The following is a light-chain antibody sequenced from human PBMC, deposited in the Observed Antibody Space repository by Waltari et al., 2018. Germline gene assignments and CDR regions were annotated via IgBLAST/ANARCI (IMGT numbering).Light chain of an antibody. Sequence: SYVLTQPPSVSVAPGQTARISCDGNNIGSKNVHWYQQKPGQAPVLVVYDDGDRPSGIPERFSGSNSGNTATLTISRVDAGDEADYYCQVWDSGSDHYVFGTATKVTVL. CDR2: DDG. J-gene: IGLJ1*01. CDR3: QVWDSGSDHYV. V-gene: IGLV3-21*02. CDR1: NIGSKN.